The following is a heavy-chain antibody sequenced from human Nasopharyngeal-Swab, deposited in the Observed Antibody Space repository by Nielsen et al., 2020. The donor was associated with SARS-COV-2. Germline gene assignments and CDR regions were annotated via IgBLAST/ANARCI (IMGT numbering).Heavy chain of an antibody. D-gene: IGHD4-17*01. CDR2: INPSGGGT. V-gene: IGHV1-46*01. CDR1: GYTFTSYY. CDR3: ARAVTTEWDY. J-gene: IGHJ4*02. Sequence: ASVKVSCKASGYTFTSYYMHWVRQAPGQGLEWMGFINPSGGGTSYAQKFQGRVTMTRDTSTSTFYMELYSVRSEDTAVYYCARAVTTEWDYWGQGTLITVSS.